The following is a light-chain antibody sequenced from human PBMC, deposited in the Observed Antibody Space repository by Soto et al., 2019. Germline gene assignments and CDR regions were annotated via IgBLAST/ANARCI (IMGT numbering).Light chain of an antibody. CDR1: QSVSSSY. V-gene: IGKV3-20*01. Sequence: EIVLTQSPGTLSLSPGERATLSCRASQSVSSSYLAWYQQRSGQAPRLLFYGASSRSTGIPDRFSGSGSGTDFPRTISRLEPEDFAVYYCQPYGSSPLTFGGGTKVEIK. J-gene: IGKJ4*01. CDR2: GAS. CDR3: QPYGSSPLT.